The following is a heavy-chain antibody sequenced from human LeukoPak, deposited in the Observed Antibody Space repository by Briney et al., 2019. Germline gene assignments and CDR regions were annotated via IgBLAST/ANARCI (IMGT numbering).Heavy chain of an antibody. J-gene: IGHJ4*02. V-gene: IGHV3-21*05. CDR1: GFTFSSYE. CDR2: ISSSSSYT. Sequence: GSLRLSCAASGFTFSSYEMNWVRQAPGKGLEWVSYISSSSSYTNYADSVKGRFTISRDNAKNSLYLQMNSLRAEDTAVYYCARTPYYYDSSGYYPSDYWGQGTLVTVSS. D-gene: IGHD3-22*01. CDR3: ARTPYYYDSSGYYPSDY.